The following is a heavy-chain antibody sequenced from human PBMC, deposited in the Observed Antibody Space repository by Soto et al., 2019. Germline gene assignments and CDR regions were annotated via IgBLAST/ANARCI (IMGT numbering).Heavy chain of an antibody. D-gene: IGHD5-18*01. CDR1: GYSFTRYW. J-gene: IGHJ6*02. CDR2: IYPGDSDT. CDR3: ARQRGYSYERYYYYYYGMDV. V-gene: IGHV5-51*01. Sequence: GESLKISCKGSGYSFTRYWIGWVRQMPGKGLEWMGIIYPGDSDTRYSPSFQGQVTISADKSISTAYLQWSSLKASDTAMYYCARQRGYSYERYYYYYYGMDVWGQGTTVTVSS.